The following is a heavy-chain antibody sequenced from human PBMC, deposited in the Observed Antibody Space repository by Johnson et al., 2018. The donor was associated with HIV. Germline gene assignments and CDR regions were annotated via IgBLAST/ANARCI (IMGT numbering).Heavy chain of an antibody. CDR1: GFTFSSYA. CDR3: ARDPKAKGTGAFDI. J-gene: IGHJ3*02. D-gene: IGHD3/OR15-3a*01. V-gene: IGHV3-30-3*01. CDR2: ISYDGSNK. Sequence: QVQLVESGGGVVQPGRSLRLSCAASGFTFSSYAMHWVRQAPGKGLEWVAVISYDGSNKYFADSVKGRFTISRDNSKNTLYLQLNSLGAEDTAVYYCARDPKAKGTGAFDIWGQGTMVTVSS.